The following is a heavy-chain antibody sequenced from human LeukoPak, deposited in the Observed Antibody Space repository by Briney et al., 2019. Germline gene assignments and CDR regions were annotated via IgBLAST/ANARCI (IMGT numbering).Heavy chain of an antibody. CDR1: GFTFSTYW. J-gene: IGHJ3*02. CDR3: ARSGIVDAFDI. V-gene: IGHV3-7*01. Sequence: GGSLRLSCAASGFTFSTYWMSWVRQAPGKGLEWVANIKPDGSEKDYVDSVKGRVTISRDNAKNSLYLQMKSLRAEDTAVYYCARSGIVDAFDIWGQGTMVTVSS. D-gene: IGHD3-10*01. CDR2: IKPDGSEK.